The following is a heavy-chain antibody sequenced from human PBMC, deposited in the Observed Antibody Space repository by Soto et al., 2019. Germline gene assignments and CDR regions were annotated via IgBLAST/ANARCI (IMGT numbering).Heavy chain of an antibody. D-gene: IGHD1-26*01. J-gene: IGHJ4*02. Sequence: ASVKVSCKASGYTFTGYYMHWVRQAPGQGLEWMGWINPNSGGTNYAQKFQGRVTMTRDTSISTAYMELSRLRSDDTAVYYCARSPVGATWGALGNYFDYWGQGTLVTVSS. V-gene: IGHV1-2*02. CDR1: GYTFTGYY. CDR3: ARSPVGATWGALGNYFDY. CDR2: INPNSGGT.